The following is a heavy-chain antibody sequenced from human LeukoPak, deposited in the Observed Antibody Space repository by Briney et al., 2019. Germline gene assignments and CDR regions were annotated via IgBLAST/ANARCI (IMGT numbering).Heavy chain of an antibody. D-gene: IGHD2-2*01. CDR1: GFTFSSYA. V-gene: IGHV3-30*04. CDR2: ISYDGSNK. Sequence: PGGSLRPSCAASGFTFSSYAMHWVRQAPGKGLEWVAVISYDGSNKYYADSVKGRFTISRDNSKNTLYLQMNSLRAEDTAVYYCARECSSTSCYDAFDIWGQGTMVTVSS. J-gene: IGHJ3*02. CDR3: ARECSSTSCYDAFDI.